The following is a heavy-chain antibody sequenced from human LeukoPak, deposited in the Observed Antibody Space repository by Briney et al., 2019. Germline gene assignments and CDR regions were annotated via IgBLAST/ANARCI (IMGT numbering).Heavy chain of an antibody. V-gene: IGHV3-48*03. CDR1: GFTFSSYE. Sequence: GGPLRLSCAASGFTFSSYEMNWVRQAPGKGLEWISYISSSGSTIYYADSVKGRFTISRDNAKNSLYLQMNSLRAEDTAVYYCAGGINVDYYFDYWGQGTLVAVSS. CDR3: AGGINVDYYFDY. CDR2: ISSSGSTI. D-gene: IGHD5-12*01. J-gene: IGHJ4*02.